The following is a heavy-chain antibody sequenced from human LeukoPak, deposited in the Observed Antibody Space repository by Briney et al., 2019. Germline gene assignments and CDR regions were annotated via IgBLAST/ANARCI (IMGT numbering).Heavy chain of an antibody. CDR3: ARVRFGESSDWSFDL. CDR1: GGTLSNFA. D-gene: IGHD3-10*01. CDR2: IIPIFDTA. J-gene: IGHJ2*01. Sequence: ASVKVSCKASGGTLSNFAISWVRQSPGQGLEWMGGIIPIFDTASYAQKFQGRVTITADEPTSTAYMELISLRSEDTAVYYCARVRFGESSDWSFDLWGRGTLVTVSS. V-gene: IGHV1-69*13.